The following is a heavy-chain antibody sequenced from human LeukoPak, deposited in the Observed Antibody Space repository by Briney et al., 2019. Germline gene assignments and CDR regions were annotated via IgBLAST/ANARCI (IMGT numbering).Heavy chain of an antibody. Sequence: LNPPCAALGFTFDNKAMLGSPLAPGRGLDGVSGFGWTSAVNIYAASLKGQLPIPRYNSKNSLYMQMNSLKAEDTAFYYCAKDSTSFEGVGSLNGFDPWGQGTLVTVSS. D-gene: IGHD2/OR15-2a*01. CDR2: FGWTSAVN. V-gene: IGHV3-9*01. J-gene: IGHJ5*02. CDR3: AKDSTSFEGVGSLNGFDP. CDR1: GFTFDNKA.